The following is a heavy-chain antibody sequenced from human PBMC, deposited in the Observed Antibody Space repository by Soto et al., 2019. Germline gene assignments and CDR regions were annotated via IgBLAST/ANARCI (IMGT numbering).Heavy chain of an antibody. J-gene: IGHJ4*02. CDR1: GFTFSSYG. Sequence: QVQLVESGGGVVQPGRSLRLSCAASGFTFSSYGMHWVRQAPGKGLEWVAVIRYDGSNKYYADSVKGRFTISRDNSKNTLYLQMNSLRAEDTAVYYCARPAVAGAHFDYWGQGTLVTVSS. D-gene: IGHD6-19*01. V-gene: IGHV3-33*01. CDR2: IRYDGSNK. CDR3: ARPAVAGAHFDY.